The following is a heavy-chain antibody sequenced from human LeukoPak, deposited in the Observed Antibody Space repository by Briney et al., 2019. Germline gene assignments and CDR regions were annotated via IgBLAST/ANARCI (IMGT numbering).Heavy chain of an antibody. V-gene: IGHV3-53*01. J-gene: IGHJ3*02. CDR3: ARAGYCSGGSCYLDAFDI. D-gene: IGHD2-15*01. CDR2: IYSGGST. Sequence: GGSLRLSCAASGFTVSSNYMSWVRQAPGKGLEWVSVIYSGGSTYYADSVKGRFTISRDNSKNTLYLQMNSLRAEDTAVYYCARAGYCSGGSCYLDAFDIWGQGTMVTVSS. CDR1: GFTVSSNY.